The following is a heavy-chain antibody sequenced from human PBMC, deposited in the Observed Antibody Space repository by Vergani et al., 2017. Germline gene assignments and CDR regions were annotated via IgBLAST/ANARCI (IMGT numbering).Heavy chain of an antibody. CDR1: GFSFTSSW. CDR2: IYPGDSET. D-gene: IGHD1-26*01. Sequence: EEQLIQSGPEVRTPGDSLRISCKGSGFSFTSSWIGWVRQRPGKGLEWMGIIYPGDSETRYSTSFQGQVTISADRSKSTTYLQWASLKASDTAVYYCARRQYIGSWVASYFDPWGQGTRVTVSS. CDR3: ARRQYIGSWVASYFDP. V-gene: IGHV5-51*01. J-gene: IGHJ5*02.